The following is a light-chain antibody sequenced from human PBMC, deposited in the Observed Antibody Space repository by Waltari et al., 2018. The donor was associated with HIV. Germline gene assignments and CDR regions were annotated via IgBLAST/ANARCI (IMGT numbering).Light chain of an antibody. Sequence: QSTLTQPPSVSGSLGQSVTIACSGTRSDIGSSNRVSWYQQPPGTAPKLIIYEVTNRPSGVAVRFSGSKSGNTASLTISGLQAEDEADYYCSSYTTSSTWVFGGGTQLTVL. V-gene: IGLV2-18*02. J-gene: IGLJ3*02. CDR2: EVT. CDR3: SSYTTSSTWV. CDR1: RSDIGSSNR.